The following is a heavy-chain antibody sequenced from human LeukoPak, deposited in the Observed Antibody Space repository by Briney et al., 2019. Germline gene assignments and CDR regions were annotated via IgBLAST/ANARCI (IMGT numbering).Heavy chain of an antibody. CDR3: ARERAGLPIDY. Sequence: ASVKVSCKASGYTFTGYYMHWVRQAPGQGLEWMGRINPNSGGTNYAQKFQGRVTMTRDTSISTAYMERSRLRSDDTAVYYCARERAGLPIDYWGQGTLVTVSS. CDR2: INPNSGGT. CDR1: GYTFTGYY. D-gene: IGHD2-15*01. V-gene: IGHV1-2*06. J-gene: IGHJ4*02.